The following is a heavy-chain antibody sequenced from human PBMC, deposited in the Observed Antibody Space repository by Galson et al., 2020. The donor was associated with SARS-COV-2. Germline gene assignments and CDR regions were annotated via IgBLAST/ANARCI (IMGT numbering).Heavy chain of an antibody. D-gene: IGHD3-10*01. Sequence: GRSLRLSCAASGFILSAYDMTWVRQAPGKGPERIPTISDTGNSRSYADSVRGRFTISRDNARNFLFLQMDSLRAEDTAVYYCARGYGSGNFYSWGQGTLVTVSS. CDR3: ARGYGSGNFYS. V-gene: IGHV3-48*01. J-gene: IGHJ5*02. CDR2: ISDTGNSR. CDR1: GFILSAYD.